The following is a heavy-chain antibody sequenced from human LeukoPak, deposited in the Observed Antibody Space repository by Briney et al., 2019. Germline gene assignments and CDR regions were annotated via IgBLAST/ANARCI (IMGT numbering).Heavy chain of an antibody. CDR1: GGSISSYY. CDR3: ARDRGVVDSSVFDY. D-gene: IGHD3-10*01. Sequence: SETLSLTCTVSGGSISSYYWSWIRQPPGKGLEWIGYIYYSGSTNYSPSLKSRVTISVDTSKNQFSLKLSSVTAADTAVYYCARDRGVVDSSVFDYWGQGTLVTVSS. V-gene: IGHV4-59*01. CDR2: IYYSGST. J-gene: IGHJ4*02.